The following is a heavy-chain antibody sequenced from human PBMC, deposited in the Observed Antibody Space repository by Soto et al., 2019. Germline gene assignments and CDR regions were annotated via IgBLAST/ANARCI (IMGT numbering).Heavy chain of an antibody. CDR2: INPRDGST. CDR1: GYTFTSHH. CDR3: CSLDYGQCY. D-gene: IGHD3-10*01. Sequence: QVQLVQSGAEVEKPGASVKVSCKASGYTFTSHHMHWVRQVPGEGLEWMGMINPRDGSTNYPQKFQGRVTMTRDTSTSTVYMELSSLRSEGTAMYYCCSLDYGQCYWGQGTMVIVSS. J-gene: IGHJ4*02. V-gene: IGHV1-46*03.